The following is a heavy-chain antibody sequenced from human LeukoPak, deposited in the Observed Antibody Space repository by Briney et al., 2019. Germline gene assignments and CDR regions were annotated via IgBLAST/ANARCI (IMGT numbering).Heavy chain of an antibody. D-gene: IGHD3-10*01. CDR1: GGSISSYY. J-gene: IGHJ3*02. V-gene: IGHV4-59*01. CDR3: ASSTMVRGRGYAFDI. Sequence: PSETLSLTCTVSGGSISSYYWSWIRQPPGKGLVWIGYIYYSGSTNYNPSLKSRVTISVDTSKNQFSLKLSSVTAADTAVYYCASSTMVRGRGYAFDIWGQGTMVTVSS. CDR2: IYYSGST.